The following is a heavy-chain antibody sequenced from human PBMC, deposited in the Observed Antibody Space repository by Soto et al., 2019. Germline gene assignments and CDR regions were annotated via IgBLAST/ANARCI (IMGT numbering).Heavy chain of an antibody. Sequence: EVQLLDSGGGLVQPGGSLRLSCAASGFTFSNYAMSWVRQAPGKGLEWVSGVGGSGDSTYYADSVKGRFTISRDNSKDTLYLQMNSLRAEDTAVYYCAKSPVGYCSGGSCYPPHYFDYWGQGTLLTVSS. J-gene: IGHJ4*02. CDR2: VGGSGDST. CDR3: AKSPVGYCSGGSCYPPHYFDY. CDR1: GFTFSNYA. D-gene: IGHD2-15*01. V-gene: IGHV3-23*01.